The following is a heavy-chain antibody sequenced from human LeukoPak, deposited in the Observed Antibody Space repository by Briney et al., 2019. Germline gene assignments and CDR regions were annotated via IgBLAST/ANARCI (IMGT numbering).Heavy chain of an antibody. CDR3: ARERGYYGSSGMTLNY. V-gene: IGHV3-33*01. Sequence: GGSLRLSCAASGFTFSSYGMHWVRQAPGKGLEWVAVIWYDGSNKYYADSVKGRFTISRDNSKNTLYLQMNSLRAEDTAVYYCARERGYYGSSGMTLNYWGQGTLVTVSS. CDR2: IWYDGSNK. CDR1: GFTFSSYG. J-gene: IGHJ4*02. D-gene: IGHD3-22*01.